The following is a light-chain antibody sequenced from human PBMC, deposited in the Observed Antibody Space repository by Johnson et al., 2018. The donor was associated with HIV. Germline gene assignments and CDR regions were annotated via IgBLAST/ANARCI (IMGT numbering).Light chain of an antibody. J-gene: IGLJ1*01. CDR1: SSNIENNY. V-gene: IGLV1-51*02. CDR2: ENN. Sequence: QSVLKQPPSVSAAPGQKVTISCSGSSSNIENNYVSWYQQLPGTAPKLLIYENNMRPSGIPDRFSGSKSGTSATLGIAGLQTGDEADYYCGTWDNSLSTGAVFGTGTKVTVL. CDR3: GTWDNSLSTGAV.